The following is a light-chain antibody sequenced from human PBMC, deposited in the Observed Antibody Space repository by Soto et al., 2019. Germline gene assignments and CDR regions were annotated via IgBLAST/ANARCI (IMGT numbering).Light chain of an antibody. Sequence: QSVLTQPASVSGSPGQSITISCTGTSSDVGGYNYVSWYQQHPGKAPKLMIYDVSNRPSGVSNRFSGSKSGNTASLTISGLQAEDEAEYYCSSYTSSSTHHVFGTGTKVTVL. V-gene: IGLV2-14*01. J-gene: IGLJ1*01. CDR2: DVS. CDR1: SSDVGGYNY. CDR3: SSYTSSSTHHV.